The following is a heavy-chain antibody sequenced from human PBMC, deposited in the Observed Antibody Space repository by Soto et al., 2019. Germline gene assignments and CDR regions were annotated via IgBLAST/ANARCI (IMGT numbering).Heavy chain of an antibody. Sequence: GASVKVSCKASGGTFSSYTISWVRQAPGQRLEWMGRIIPILGIANYAQKFQGRVTITADKSTSTAYMELSSLRSEDTAVYYCAREGKDCSSTSCYGGRRDYYYYYYMDVWGKGTTVTVSS. CDR2: IIPILGIA. CDR1: GGTFSSYT. D-gene: IGHD2-2*01. J-gene: IGHJ6*03. CDR3: AREGKDCSSTSCYGGRRDYYYYYYMDV. V-gene: IGHV1-69*04.